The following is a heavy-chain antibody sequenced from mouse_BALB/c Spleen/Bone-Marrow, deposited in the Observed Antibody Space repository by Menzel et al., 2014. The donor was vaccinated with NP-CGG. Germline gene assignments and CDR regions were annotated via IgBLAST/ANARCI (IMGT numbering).Heavy chain of an antibody. Sequence: VHLQQPGAELVKPGASVKLSCTASGFNIKDTYMHWVKQRPEQGLEWIGRIDPANGNTKYDPKFQGKATITADTSSNTACLQLSSLTSEDTAVYYCARWEYYAMDYWGQGTSVTGSS. CDR3: ARWEYYAMDY. V-gene: IGHV14-3*02. CDR1: GFNIKDTY. J-gene: IGHJ4*01. CDR2: IDPANGNT. D-gene: IGHD4-1*01.